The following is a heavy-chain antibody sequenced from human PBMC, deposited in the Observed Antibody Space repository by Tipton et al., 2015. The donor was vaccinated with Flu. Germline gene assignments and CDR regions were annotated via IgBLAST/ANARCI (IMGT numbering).Heavy chain of an antibody. CDR1: GFTVNYNY. Sequence: QLVQSGGDLIQPGGSLRLSCAASGFTVNYNYVSWVRQAPGKGLEWVSVISSGGTTYYTDSVKGRFTISRDNSKNTLYLQMNSLTAEDTAVYYCASHGSDYYDAFNIWGQGTMVTVSS. CDR2: ISSGGTT. J-gene: IGHJ3*02. D-gene: IGHD3-22*01. V-gene: IGHV3-53*01. CDR3: ASHGSDYYDAFNI.